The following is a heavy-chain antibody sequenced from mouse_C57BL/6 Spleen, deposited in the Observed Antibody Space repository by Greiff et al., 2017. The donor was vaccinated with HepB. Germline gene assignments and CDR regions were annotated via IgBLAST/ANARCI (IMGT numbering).Heavy chain of an antibody. J-gene: IGHJ3*01. CDR3: ARGDYGSPWFAY. CDR2: IDPSDSYT. CDR1: GYTFTSYW. V-gene: IGHV1-69*01. Sequence: QVQLQQPGAELVMPGASVKLSCKASGYTFTSYWMHWVKQRPGQGLEWIGEIDPSDSYTNYNQKFKGKSTLTVDKSSSTAYMQLSSLTSEDSAVYYCARGDYGSPWFAYWGQGTLVTASA. D-gene: IGHD1-1*01.